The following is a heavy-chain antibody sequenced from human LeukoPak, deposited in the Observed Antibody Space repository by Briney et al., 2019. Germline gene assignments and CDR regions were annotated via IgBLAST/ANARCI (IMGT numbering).Heavy chain of an antibody. CDR2: ISSSGSTI. CDR3: ARDLPDGVVISRPYYYYYGMDV. CDR1: GFTFSDYY. D-gene: IGHD3-3*01. V-gene: IGHV3-11*01. J-gene: IGHJ6*02. Sequence: PGGSLRLSCAASGFTFSDYYMSWIRQAPGEGLEWVSYISSSGSTIYYADSVKGRFTISRDNAKNSLYLQMNSLRVEDTAVYYCARDLPDGVVISRPYYYYYGMDVWGQGTTVTVSS.